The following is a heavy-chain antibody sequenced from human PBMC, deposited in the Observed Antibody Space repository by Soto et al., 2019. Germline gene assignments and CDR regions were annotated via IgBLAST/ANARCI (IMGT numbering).Heavy chain of an antibody. V-gene: IGHV3-74*01. CDR2: IDTDGGGT. Sequence: EVQLVESGGGLVQPGGSLRVSCAASGFTFRSHRIHWVRQAPGKGLEWVSRIDTDGGGTSYADSVKGRFTISTDNTENTVYVQMNGLRVEDTAVYYCATVLDDWGQGTLVTVSS. J-gene: IGHJ4*02. CDR1: GFTFRSHR. CDR3: ATVLDD. D-gene: IGHD2-8*01.